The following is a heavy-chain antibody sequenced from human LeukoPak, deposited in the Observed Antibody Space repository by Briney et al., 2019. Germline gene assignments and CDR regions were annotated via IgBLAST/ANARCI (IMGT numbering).Heavy chain of an antibody. Sequence: SETLSLTCTVSGGSISSYFWSWIRQPPGKGLEWIGYIYYSGSTNYNPSLKSRVTMSVDTSKNQFSLRLSSVTAADTAVYYCARIDRAVAGTIDYWGQGTLVTVSS. J-gene: IGHJ4*02. CDR1: GGSISSYF. CDR2: IYYSGST. V-gene: IGHV4-59*08. CDR3: ARIDRAVAGTIDY. D-gene: IGHD6-19*01.